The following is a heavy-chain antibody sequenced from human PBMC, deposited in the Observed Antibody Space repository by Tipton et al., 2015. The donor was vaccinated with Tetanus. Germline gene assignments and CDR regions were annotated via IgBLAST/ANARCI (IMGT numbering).Heavy chain of an antibody. CDR2: IWYDGTTK. V-gene: IGHV3-33*08. Sequence: SLRLSCAASGFTFSNYPMHWVRQAPGKGLEWVAVIWYDGTTKYYADSVNGRFTISRDNSKNTLFLQMNSLRAEDTAVYYCARETSLTTSYWGQGTLVTVSS. J-gene: IGHJ1*01. D-gene: IGHD4-17*01. CDR1: GFTFSNYP. CDR3: ARETSLTTSY.